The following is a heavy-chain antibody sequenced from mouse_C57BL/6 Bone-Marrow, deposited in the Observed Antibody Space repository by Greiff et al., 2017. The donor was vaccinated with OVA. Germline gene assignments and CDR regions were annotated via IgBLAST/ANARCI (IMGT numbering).Heavy chain of an antibody. CDR1: GFTFSSYA. CDR2: ISDGGSYT. V-gene: IGHV5-4*01. CDR3: ARDQVVTTTFAY. J-gene: IGHJ3*01. D-gene: IGHD2-2*01. Sequence: EVKLVESGGGLVKPGGSLKLSCAASGFTFSSYAMSWVRQTPEKRLEWVATISDGGSYTYYPDNVKGRFTISRDNAKNNLYLQMSHLKSEDTAMYYCARDQVVTTTFAYWGQGTLVTVSA.